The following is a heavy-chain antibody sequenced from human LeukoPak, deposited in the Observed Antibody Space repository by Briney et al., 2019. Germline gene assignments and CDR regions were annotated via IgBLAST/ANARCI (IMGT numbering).Heavy chain of an antibody. J-gene: IGHJ4*02. D-gene: IGHD3-16*01. V-gene: IGHV3-30*18. CDR3: AKDPSGRGNFDY. Sequence: PGRSLRLSCAASGFTFSSYGMHWVRQAPGKGLEWVAVISYDGSNKYYADSVKGRFTISRDNSKNTLYLQMNSLRAEDTAVYYCAKDPSGRGNFDYWGQGTLVTVSS. CDR1: GFTFSSYG. CDR2: ISYDGSNK.